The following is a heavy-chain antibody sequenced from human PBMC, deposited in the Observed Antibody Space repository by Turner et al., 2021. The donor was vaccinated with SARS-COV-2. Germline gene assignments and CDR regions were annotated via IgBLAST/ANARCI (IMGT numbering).Heavy chain of an antibody. CDR2: ISCSGGST. J-gene: IGHJ3*02. CDR3: AKGEGYGSGAFDI. CDR1: GFPFSSYA. D-gene: IGHD3-10*01. V-gene: IGHV3-23*01. Sequence: EVLLLDSGVCFVQPGGSLYLSCSASGFPFSSYAMSWVSQAPGKGREGVSAISCSGGSTYYDDSVKGRVTISRDKSKNKLYLKMNSLRAEDTAVYYCAKGEGYGSGAFDIWGQGTMVTVSS.